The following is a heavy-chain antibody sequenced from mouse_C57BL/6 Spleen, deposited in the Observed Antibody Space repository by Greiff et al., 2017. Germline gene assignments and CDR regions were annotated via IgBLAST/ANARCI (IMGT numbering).Heavy chain of an antibody. V-gene: IGHV1-42*01. CDR2: INPSNGGT. CDR3: ARGYYCGSSFYWYFDG. CDR1: GYSFTGYY. Sequence: VQLQQSGPELVKPGASVKISCKASGYSFTGYYMNWVKQSPEKSLEWIGEINPSNGGTTYNQKFKAKATMTVDKSSSTAYMQLKSLTSEDSAVYDCARGYYCGSSFYWYFDGWGTGTTVTVSS. J-gene: IGHJ1*03. D-gene: IGHD1-1*01.